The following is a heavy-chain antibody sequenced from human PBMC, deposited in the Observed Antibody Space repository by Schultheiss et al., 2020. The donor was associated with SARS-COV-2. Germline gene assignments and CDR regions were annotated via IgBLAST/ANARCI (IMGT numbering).Heavy chain of an antibody. V-gene: IGHV3-30*07. CDR3: ARDPGGVLDV. CDR1: GFTFRSYA. D-gene: IGHD3-16*01. Sequence: GGSLRLSCAASGFTFRSYAMHWVRQAPGKGLEWVAVISYDGSDKFYADSVKGRFTISRDNSKNRLYMQMNSLRAEDTAVYYCARDPGGVLDVWGQGTTVTVSS. J-gene: IGHJ6*02. CDR2: ISYDGSDK.